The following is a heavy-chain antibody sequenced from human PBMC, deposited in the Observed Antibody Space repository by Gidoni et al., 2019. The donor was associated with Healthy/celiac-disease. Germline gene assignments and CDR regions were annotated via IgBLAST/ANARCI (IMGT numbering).Heavy chain of an antibody. V-gene: IGHV1-69*01. CDR1: GGTFSSYA. CDR2: SIPICGTA. CDR3: ASGRPHYYYYRDV. Sequence: QVQLVQSGAELKNPGSSVKVSCKSSGGTFSSYAISGVRQAPGQGLEWMGGSIPICGTANYAQKLQGRVTSTADESTSTAYMELSSLRSEDTAVYYCASGRPHYYYYRDVWGKGTTVTVSS. D-gene: IGHD1-1*01. J-gene: IGHJ6*03.